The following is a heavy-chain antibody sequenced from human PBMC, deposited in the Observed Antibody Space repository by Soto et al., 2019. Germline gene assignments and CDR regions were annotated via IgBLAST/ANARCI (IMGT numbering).Heavy chain of an antibody. CDR2: TYYSGNT. CDR3: TRLRYFGSGNYPDY. J-gene: IGHJ4*02. CDR1: GGSISSGNYF. D-gene: IGHD3-10*01. V-gene: IGHV4-39*01. Sequence: SETLSLTCTVSGGSISSGNYFWGWIRQPPGKGLEWIGSTYYSGNTYSNPSLKSRVTISVDTSKNQFSLKLTSVTAADTAVYYCTRLRYFGSGNYPDYWGQGTLVTVSS.